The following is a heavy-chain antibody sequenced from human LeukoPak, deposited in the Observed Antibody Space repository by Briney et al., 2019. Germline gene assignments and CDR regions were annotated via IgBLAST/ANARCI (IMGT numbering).Heavy chain of an antibody. CDR3: AREFYDVDC. CDR1: GFTFRNYI. Sequence: GGSLRLTCTASGFTFRNYIMHWVRQAPGKGLEWVALISNDGSRQYYADSVKGRFTISRDNSQNTVYLQMNSLRADDTAVYFCAREFYDVDCWGQGTLATVSS. CDR2: ISNDGSRQ. J-gene: IGHJ4*02. D-gene: IGHD5/OR15-5a*01. V-gene: IGHV3-30*04.